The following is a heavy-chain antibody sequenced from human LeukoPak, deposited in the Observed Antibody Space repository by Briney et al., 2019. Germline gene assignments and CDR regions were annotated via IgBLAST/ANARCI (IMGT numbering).Heavy chain of an antibody. CDR1: GGSISSGSYY. V-gene: IGHV4-61*02. D-gene: IGHD1-26*01. J-gene: IGHJ6*02. CDR3: ARDYKPELLACYGMDV. CDR2: IYTSGST. Sequence: SQTLSLTCTVSGGSISSGSYYWSWIRQPAGKGLEWIGRIYTSGSTNYNPSLKGRVTISVDTSKNQFSLKLSSVTAADTAVYYCARDYKPELLACYGMDVWGQGTTVTVSS.